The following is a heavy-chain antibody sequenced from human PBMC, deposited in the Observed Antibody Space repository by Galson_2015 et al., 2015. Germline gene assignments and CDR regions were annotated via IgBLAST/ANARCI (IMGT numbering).Heavy chain of an antibody. J-gene: IGHJ6*02. CDR2: ICSGGDT. V-gene: IGHV3-66*02. CDR1: GFRVISSY. Sequence: SLRLSCAASGFRVISSYMTWVRQGPGKGLEWVSAICSGGDTKYAGSVQGRVTISRDNVENTLFLQLTDLRPEDTAIYYCARDSDRGDGGMDVWGQGTTVIVSS. CDR3: ARDSDRGDGGMDV. D-gene: IGHD3-10*01.